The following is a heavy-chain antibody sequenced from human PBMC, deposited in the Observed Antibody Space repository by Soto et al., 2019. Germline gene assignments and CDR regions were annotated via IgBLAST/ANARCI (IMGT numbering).Heavy chain of an antibody. D-gene: IGHD3-3*02. V-gene: IGHV3-48*02. CDR3: ARDIMPRLGFYQCGMDV. J-gene: IGHJ6*02. CDR1: GFTFSSYS. CDR2: ISSSSSAI. Sequence: GSLRLSCAASGFTFSSYSMNWVRQAPGKGLEWVSYISSSSSAIYSADSEKGRFTISRDNAKNSLYLQMNSLRDEDTAVYYCARDIMPRLGFYQCGMDVWGQGTTVTVSS.